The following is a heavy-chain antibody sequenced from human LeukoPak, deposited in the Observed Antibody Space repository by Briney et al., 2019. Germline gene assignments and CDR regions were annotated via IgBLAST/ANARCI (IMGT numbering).Heavy chain of an antibody. D-gene: IGHD1-26*01. CDR3: ARGKGAFDY. Sequence: GGSLRLSCAASGFTFSSYWMHWVRQVPGKGLEWVSRINTGGSSRSYADSVKGRFTISRDNAKNTLYLQMNSLRGEDLGIYYCARGKGAFDYWGQGTLVTVSS. CDR2: INTGGSSR. V-gene: IGHV3-74*01. J-gene: IGHJ4*02. CDR1: GFTFSSYW.